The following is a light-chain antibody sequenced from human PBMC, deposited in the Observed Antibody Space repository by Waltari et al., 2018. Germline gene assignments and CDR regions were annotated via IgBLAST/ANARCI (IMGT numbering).Light chain of an antibody. CDR2: WAS. V-gene: IGKV4-1*01. J-gene: IGKJ1*01. CDR1: QSVLYSSSNKNS. CDR3: QQYYSFPQT. Sequence: DIVMTQSPDSLAVSLGERATIHCKSRQSVLYSSSNKNSLAWYQQKPGQPPKLLIYWASTRESGVPDRFSGSGSGTDFTLTISSLQAEDVAVYYCQQYYSFPQTFGQGTKVEIK.